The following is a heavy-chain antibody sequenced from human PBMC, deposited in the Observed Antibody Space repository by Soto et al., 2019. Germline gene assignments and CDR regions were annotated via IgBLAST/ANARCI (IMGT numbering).Heavy chain of an antibody. CDR1: GFTFSNYD. D-gene: IGHD1-1*01. Sequence: GGSLRLSCSASGFTFSNYDMSWVRQAPGKGLAWVSAISHSGRGTYYADSVEGRFTISRDNSKNTVYLQMNSLRGDDTAIYYCVKSGDNYNALDYWGQGTPVTVSS. CDR2: ISHSGRGT. J-gene: IGHJ4*02. V-gene: IGHV3-23*01. CDR3: VKSGDNYNALDY.